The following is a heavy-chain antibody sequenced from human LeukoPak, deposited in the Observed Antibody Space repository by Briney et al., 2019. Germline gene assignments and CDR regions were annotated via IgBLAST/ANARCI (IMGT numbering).Heavy chain of an antibody. Sequence: PSETLSLTCTVSGDSISGDYWSWLRQPPGKGLDFIGYISVTGRINYNPSLKSRLTISADTSKNQFSLKVNSVTAADTALYYCAKLAKLGKAHYFDYWGQGTPVTVSS. J-gene: IGHJ4*02. V-gene: IGHV4-59*12. CDR2: ISVTGRI. D-gene: IGHD1-1*01. CDR3: AKLAKLGKAHYFDY. CDR1: GDSISGDY.